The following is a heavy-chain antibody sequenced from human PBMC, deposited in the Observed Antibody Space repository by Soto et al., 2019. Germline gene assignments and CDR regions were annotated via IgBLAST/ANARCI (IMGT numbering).Heavy chain of an antibody. Sequence: SVKVSCKASGFTFTSSAVQWVRQARGQRLEWIGWIVVGSGNTNYAQKFQERVTITRDMSTSTAYMELSSLRSEDTAVYYCAAGGYSFSGSYSGGYYGMDVWGQGTTVTVSS. CDR2: IVVGSGNT. CDR3: AAGGYSFSGSYSGGYYGMDV. J-gene: IGHJ6*02. V-gene: IGHV1-58*01. D-gene: IGHD1-26*01. CDR1: GFTFTSSA.